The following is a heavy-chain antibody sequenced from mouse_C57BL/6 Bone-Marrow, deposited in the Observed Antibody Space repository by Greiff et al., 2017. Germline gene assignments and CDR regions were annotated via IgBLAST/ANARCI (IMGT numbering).Heavy chain of an antibody. D-gene: IGHD1-1*01. CDR1: GFSLTSYG. J-gene: IGHJ4*01. CDR3: ARAPLTAVGATDAMDY. V-gene: IGHV2-6*03. Sequence: VMLVESGPGLVAPSQSLSITCTVSGFSLTSYGVHWVRQPPGKGLEWLVVIWSDGSTTYNSALKSRLSISKDNSKSQVFLKMNSLQTDDTAMYYGARAPLTAVGATDAMDYWGQGTSVTVSS. CDR2: IWSDGST.